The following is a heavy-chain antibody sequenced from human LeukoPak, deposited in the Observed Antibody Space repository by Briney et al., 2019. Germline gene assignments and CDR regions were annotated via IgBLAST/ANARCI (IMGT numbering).Heavy chain of an antibody. D-gene: IGHD3-9*01. J-gene: IGHJ4*02. Sequence: ASVKVSCKASGYTFTSYDINWVRQATGQGLEWMGWINPNSGGTNYAQKFYARVTMTRDTSISTAYMELSRLRSDDTAVSYCARSPDILTGENFDYWGQGTLVTVSS. V-gene: IGHV1-2*02. CDR3: ARSPDILTGENFDY. CDR2: INPNSGGT. CDR1: GYTFTSYD.